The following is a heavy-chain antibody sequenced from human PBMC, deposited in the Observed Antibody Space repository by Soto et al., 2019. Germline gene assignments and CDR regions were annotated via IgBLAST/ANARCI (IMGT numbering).Heavy chain of an antibody. V-gene: IGHV3-21*01. CDR3: ARNRGATGPYDY. D-gene: IGHD1-26*01. CDR2: ISSSSSYI. CDR1: GFTFSSYS. J-gene: IGHJ4*02. Sequence: EVQLVESGGGLVKPGGSLRLSCAASGFTFSSYSMNWVRQAPGKGLEWVSSISSSSSYIYYADSVKGRFTISRDNAKNSLYLQMNSLRAEDTAVYYCARNRGATGPYDYWGQGTLVTVSS.